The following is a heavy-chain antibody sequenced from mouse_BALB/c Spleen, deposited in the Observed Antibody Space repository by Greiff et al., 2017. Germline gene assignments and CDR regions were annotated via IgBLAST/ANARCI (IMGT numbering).Heavy chain of an antibody. J-gene: IGHJ4*01. CDR2: ISDGGSYT. CDR3: ARGGYYYAMDY. CDR1: GFTFSDYY. D-gene: IGHD2-2*01. V-gene: IGHV5-4*02. Sequence: EVQRVESGGGLVKPGGSLKLSCAASGFTFSDYYMYWVRQTPEKRLEWVATISDGGSYTYYPDSVKGRFTISRDNAKNNLYLQMSSLKSEDTAMYYCARGGYYYAMDYWGQGTSVTVSS.